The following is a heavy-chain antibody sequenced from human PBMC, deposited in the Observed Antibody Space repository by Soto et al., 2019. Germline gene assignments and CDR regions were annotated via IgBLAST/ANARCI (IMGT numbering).Heavy chain of an antibody. CDR3: ASGGIAGAYGMDV. V-gene: IGHV6-1*01. D-gene: IGHD6-19*01. J-gene: IGHJ6*02. Sequence: QTLSLTCAISGDSVSSNSAAWNCIRQSPSRGLEWLGRTYYRSKWYNDYAVSVKSRITINPDTSKNQFSLQLNSVTPEDTAVYYCASGGIAGAYGMDVWGQGTTVTVSS. CDR2: TYYRSKWYN. CDR1: GDSVSSNSAA.